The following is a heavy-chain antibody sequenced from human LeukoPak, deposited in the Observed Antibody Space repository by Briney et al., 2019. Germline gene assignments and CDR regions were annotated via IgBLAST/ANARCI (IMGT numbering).Heavy chain of an antibody. CDR2: IIPIFGTA. Sequence: SVKVSCKASGGTFRSYAISWVRQAPGQGLEWMGRIIPIFGTANYAQRFQGRLTITTDESTSTAYMELSSLRSEDTAEYYCARAPYYYAYFDYWGQGTLVTVSS. V-gene: IGHV1-69*05. CDR3: ARAPYYYAYFDY. D-gene: IGHD3-10*01. J-gene: IGHJ4*02. CDR1: GGTFRSYA.